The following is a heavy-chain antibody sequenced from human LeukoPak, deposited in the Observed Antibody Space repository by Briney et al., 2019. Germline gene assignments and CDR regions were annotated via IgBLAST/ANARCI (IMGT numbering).Heavy chain of an antibody. D-gene: IGHD6-6*01. Sequence: ASVKVSCKASGYTFTSYFMHWVRQAPGQGLEWMGIINPTGGSTTYAQKFQGRVTMTRDTSTSTVYMELSSLRSDDTAVYYCARTAARRFDYWGQGTLVTVSS. CDR3: ARTAARRFDY. CDR1: GYTFTSYF. V-gene: IGHV1-46*01. J-gene: IGHJ4*02. CDR2: INPTGGST.